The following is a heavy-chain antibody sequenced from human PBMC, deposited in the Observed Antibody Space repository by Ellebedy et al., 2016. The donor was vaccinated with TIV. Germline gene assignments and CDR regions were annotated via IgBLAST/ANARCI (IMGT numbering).Heavy chain of an antibody. CDR1: GGSIRSGSYY. J-gene: IGHJ6*02. CDR2: INYSGST. V-gene: IGHV4-61*01. CDR3: ARVSTNYYYGLDV. D-gene: IGHD3-16*02. Sequence: SETLSLXXTVSGGSIRSGSYYWSWVRQPPGKGLEWIGYINYSGSTSYNPSLKSRVNMSIDASKIQFSLMLRSVSAADTAVYYCARVSTNYYYGLDVWGQGTTVAVSS.